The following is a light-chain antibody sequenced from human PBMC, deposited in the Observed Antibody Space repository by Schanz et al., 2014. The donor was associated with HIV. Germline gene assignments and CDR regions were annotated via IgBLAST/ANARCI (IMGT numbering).Light chain of an antibody. CDR2: SNN. CDR1: SSNIGSNT. J-gene: IGLJ3*02. Sequence: QSVLTQPPSASGTPGQRVTISCSGSSSNIGSNTVNWYQQLPGTAPKLLIYSNNQRPSGVPDRFSGSKSGTSASLTISGLQAEDEADYYCYSYAGSSTWVFGGGTKLTVL. CDR3: YSYAGSSTWV. V-gene: IGLV1-44*01.